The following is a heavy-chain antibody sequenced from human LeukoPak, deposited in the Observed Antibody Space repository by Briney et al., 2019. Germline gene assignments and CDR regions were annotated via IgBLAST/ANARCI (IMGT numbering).Heavy chain of an antibody. D-gene: IGHD2-15*01. CDR1: GFTFINYA. V-gene: IGHV3-23*01. J-gene: IGHJ6*03. CDR3: AKRGPVLSPTNRAYYYYMDV. Sequence: GGSLRLSCAASGFTFINYAMSWVRQAPGKGLEWVSTISGSGGSTYYADSVKGRFTISRDNSKNTLYLQMNSLRAEDTAVYYCAKRGPVLSPTNRAYYYYMDVWGTGTTVTVSS. CDR2: ISGSGGST.